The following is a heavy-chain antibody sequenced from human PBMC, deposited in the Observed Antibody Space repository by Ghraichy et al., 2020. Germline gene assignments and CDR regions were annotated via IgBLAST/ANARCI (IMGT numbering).Heavy chain of an antibody. D-gene: IGHD1-26*01. J-gene: IGHJ4*02. CDR2: ISSNGGST. Sequence: GETLNISCSASGFTFSSYAMHWVRQAPGKGLEYVSAISSNGGSTYYADSVKGRFTISRDNSKNTLYLQMSSLRAEDTAVYYCVKTVGATLALDYWGQGTLVTVSS. CDR3: VKTVGATLALDY. V-gene: IGHV3-64D*06. CDR1: GFTFSSYA.